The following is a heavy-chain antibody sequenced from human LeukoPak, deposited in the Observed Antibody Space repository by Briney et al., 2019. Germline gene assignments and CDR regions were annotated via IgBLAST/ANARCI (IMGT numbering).Heavy chain of an antibody. D-gene: IGHD3-9*01. CDR3: AREGPYDILTGPNWFDP. CDR2: INTNTGNP. Sequence: ASVKVSCKASGYTFTSYAMNWVRQAPGQGLEWMGWINTNTGNPTYAQGFTGRFVFSLDTSVSTAYLQISSLKAEDTAVYYCAREGPYDILTGPNWFDPWGQGTLVAVSS. J-gene: IGHJ5*02. CDR1: GYTFTSYA. V-gene: IGHV7-4-1*02.